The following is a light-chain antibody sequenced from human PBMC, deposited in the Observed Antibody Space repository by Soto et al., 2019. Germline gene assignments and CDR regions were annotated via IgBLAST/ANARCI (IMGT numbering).Light chain of an antibody. V-gene: IGLV1-40*01. CDR2: GNS. J-gene: IGLJ2*01. CDR3: QSYDSGLGGSV. CDR1: SSNIGAGYD. Sequence: QSVLTQPPSVSGAPGQRVTISCTGSSSNIGAGYDVHWYQQLPGTAPKLLIYGNSNRPSGVPDRFSGSKSGTSASLAITGLQAGEEADYSCQSYDSGLGGSVFGGGPKVTVL.